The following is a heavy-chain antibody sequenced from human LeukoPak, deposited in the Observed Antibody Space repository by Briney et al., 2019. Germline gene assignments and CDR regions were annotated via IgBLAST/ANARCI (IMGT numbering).Heavy chain of an antibody. V-gene: IGHV4-31*03. CDR1: GGSISSGGYY. CDR2: IYYSGST. Sequence: PSETLSLTCTVSGGSISSGGYYWSWIRQHPGKGLEWIGYIYYSGSTYYNPSLKSRVTISVDTSKNQFSLKLSSVTAADTAVYYCARMTTVTRYYYYYGMDVWGQGTTVTVSS. D-gene: IGHD4-17*01. CDR3: ARMTTVTRYYYYYGMDV. J-gene: IGHJ6*02.